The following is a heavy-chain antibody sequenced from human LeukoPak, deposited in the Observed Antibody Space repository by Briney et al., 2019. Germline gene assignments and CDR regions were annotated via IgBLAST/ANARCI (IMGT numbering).Heavy chain of an antibody. CDR1: GFTFSSYS. CDR3: ARYNAPYYMDV. J-gene: IGHJ6*03. CDR2: ISSSSSYI. D-gene: IGHD1-14*01. Sequence: GGSLRLSCAASGFTFSSYSMNWVRQAPGKGLEWVSSISSSSSYIYYADSVKGRLTISRDNAKNSLYPQMNSLRAEDTAVYYCARYNAPYYMDVWGKGTTVTVSS. V-gene: IGHV3-21*01.